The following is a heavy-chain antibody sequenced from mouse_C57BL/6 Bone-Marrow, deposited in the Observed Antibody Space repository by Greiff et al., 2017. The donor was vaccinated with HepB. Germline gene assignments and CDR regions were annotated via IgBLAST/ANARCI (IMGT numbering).Heavy chain of an antibody. J-gene: IGHJ1*03. CDR2: IWSGGST. CDR3: ASPLYYGSFYWYFDV. D-gene: IGHD1-1*01. V-gene: IGHV2-2*01. CDR1: GFSLTSYG. Sequence: QVQLKESGPGLVQPSQSLSITCTVSGFSLTSYGVHWVRQSPGKGLEWLGVIWSGGSTDYNAAFISRLSISKDNSKSQVFFKMNSLQADDTAIYYCASPLYYGSFYWYFDVWGTGTTVTVSS.